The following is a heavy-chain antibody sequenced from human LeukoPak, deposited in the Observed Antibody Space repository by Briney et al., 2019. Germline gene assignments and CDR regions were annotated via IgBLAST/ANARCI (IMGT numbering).Heavy chain of an antibody. CDR1: GFTFSSYA. Sequence: GGSLRLSCAASGFTFSSYAMNWVRQAPGKGLEWVSDIYNDGGSTYYADSVKGRFTISRDNAKNSLYLQMNSLRAEDTAVYFCARGRTTGDNYFDYWGQGTLVTVSS. CDR2: IYNDGGST. CDR3: ARGRTTGDNYFDY. J-gene: IGHJ4*02. V-gene: IGHV3-23*01. D-gene: IGHD4-17*01.